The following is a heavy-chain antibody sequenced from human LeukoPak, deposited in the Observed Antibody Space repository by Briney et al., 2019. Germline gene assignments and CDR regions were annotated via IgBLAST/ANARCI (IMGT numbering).Heavy chain of an antibody. D-gene: IGHD7-27*01. CDR2: IYYSGST. CDR3: ASSETGEEGGLWAFDI. Sequence: PSETLSLTCTVSGGSISSSSYYWGWIRQPPGKGLEWIGSIYYSGSTYYNPSLKSRVTISVDTSKNQFSLKLSSVTAADTAVYYCASSETGEEGGLWAFDIWGQGTMVTVSS. V-gene: IGHV4-39*01. CDR1: GGSISSSSYY. J-gene: IGHJ3*02.